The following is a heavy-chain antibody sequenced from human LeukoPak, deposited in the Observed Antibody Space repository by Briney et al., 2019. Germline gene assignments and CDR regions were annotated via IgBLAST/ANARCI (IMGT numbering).Heavy chain of an antibody. Sequence: PSETLSLTCTVSGGSVSSGIDYWGWIRQPPGKALEWIGYISYSGTTNYNPSLKSRVTISVDTSKNQFSLKLTSVTAADTAVYYCARMRHGDYFDYWGQGTLVTVSS. V-gene: IGHV4-61*01. D-gene: IGHD4-17*01. CDR2: ISYSGTT. CDR1: GGSVSSGIDY. CDR3: ARMRHGDYFDY. J-gene: IGHJ4*02.